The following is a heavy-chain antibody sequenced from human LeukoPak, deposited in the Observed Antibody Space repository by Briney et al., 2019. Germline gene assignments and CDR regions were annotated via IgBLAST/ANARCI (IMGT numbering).Heavy chain of an antibody. J-gene: IGHJ4*02. CDR2: IVSDGSST. D-gene: IGHD2-2*01. CDR1: GFTFSRYW. CDR3: ARDRQTSCSSSTCSFDHFDY. Sequence: GGSLRLSCAASGFTFSRYWMQWVRQAPGKGLVWVSHIVSDGSSTTYADSVRGRFTTSRDNAKNSLYLQMDSLRAEDTAVYFCARDRQTSCSSSTCSFDHFDYWGQGTLVTVSS. V-gene: IGHV3-74*03.